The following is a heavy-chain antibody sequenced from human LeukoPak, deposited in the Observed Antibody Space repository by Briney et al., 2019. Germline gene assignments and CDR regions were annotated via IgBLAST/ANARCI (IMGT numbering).Heavy chain of an antibody. CDR1: GGSISSSSYY. D-gene: IGHD6-19*01. CDR2: IYYSGST. J-gene: IGHJ4*02. Sequence: PSETLSLTCTVSGGSISSSSYYWGWIRQPPGTGLQWIGSIYYSGSTYYYPSLKSRVTISVDTSKNQFSLKLSSVTAADTAVYYCAREEGQQWLVNYWGQGTLVTVSS. V-gene: IGHV4-39*02. CDR3: AREEGQQWLVNY.